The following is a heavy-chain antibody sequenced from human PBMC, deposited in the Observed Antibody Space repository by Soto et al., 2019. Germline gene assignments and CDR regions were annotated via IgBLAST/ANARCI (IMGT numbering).Heavy chain of an antibody. V-gene: IGHV1-69*01. CDR3: ARGWSSGWLKNWFDP. J-gene: IGHJ5*02. Sequence: QVQLVQSGAEVKKPGSSVTVSCKASGGTFSSYAISWVRQAPGQGLEWMGGIIPIFGTANYGQKFQGRVTITADESTSTAYMEMSSLRSEDTAVYYCARGWSSGWLKNWFDPLGQGTLVTVSS. CDR1: GGTFSSYA. CDR2: IIPIFGTA. D-gene: IGHD6-19*01.